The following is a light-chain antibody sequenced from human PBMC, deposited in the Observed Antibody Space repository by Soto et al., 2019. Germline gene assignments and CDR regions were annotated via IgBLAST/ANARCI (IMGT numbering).Light chain of an antibody. Sequence: EIVMTQSPGTLSLSPGERATLSCRASQSVSSRLAWYQQKPGQAPRLLISGASSRATGIPDRFSGSGSGTDFTLTISRLEPEDFALYYCQHYGSSHTFGQGTRLEI. J-gene: IGKJ5*01. CDR2: GAS. V-gene: IGKV3-20*01. CDR3: QHYGSSHT. CDR1: QSVSSR.